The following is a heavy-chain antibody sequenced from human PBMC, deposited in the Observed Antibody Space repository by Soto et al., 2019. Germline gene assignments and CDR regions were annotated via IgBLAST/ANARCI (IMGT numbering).Heavy chain of an antibody. J-gene: IGHJ4*02. D-gene: IGHD6-19*01. Sequence: QVQLVESGGGVVQPGRSLRLSCAASGFTFSSYPMHWVRQVPGKGLEWLTLMSYDGTNKYFADSVKGRFTISRDNSKNTLYLQMNSLRAEDTAVYYCARDWGTRGVAGPFDYWGQGTLVTVSS. CDR2: MSYDGTNK. CDR1: GFTFSSYP. V-gene: IGHV3-30-3*01. CDR3: ARDWGTRGVAGPFDY.